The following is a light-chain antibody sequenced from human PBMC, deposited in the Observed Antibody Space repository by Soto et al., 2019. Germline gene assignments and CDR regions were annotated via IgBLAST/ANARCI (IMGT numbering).Light chain of an antibody. J-gene: IGKJ4*01. CDR2: GAS. CDR3: QQYGTSPV. CDR1: QSVASSY. V-gene: IGKV3-20*01. Sequence: EVVLTQSPGTLSLSPGERASLSCRASQSVASSYLAWYQQKPGQAPRLLIYGASSRVIGIPDRFSGRGFGTDFTLTISRLEPEDFAVYYCQQYGTSPVFGGGTKVEIK.